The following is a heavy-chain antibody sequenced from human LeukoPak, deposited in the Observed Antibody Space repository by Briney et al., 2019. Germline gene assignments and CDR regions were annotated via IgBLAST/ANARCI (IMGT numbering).Heavy chain of an antibody. CDR3: ARGSIYDFDS. J-gene: IGHJ4*02. Sequence: SETLSLTCTVSSGSINSHYWHWIRQPPGPGLEWIGYVYYTGGTNYKSSLESRVTISVATSKKQFSLRLTSVTAADTALYYCARGSIYDFDSWGQGTLVSVSS. CDR2: VYYTGGT. D-gene: IGHD3-3*02. V-gene: IGHV4-59*11. CDR1: SGSINSHY.